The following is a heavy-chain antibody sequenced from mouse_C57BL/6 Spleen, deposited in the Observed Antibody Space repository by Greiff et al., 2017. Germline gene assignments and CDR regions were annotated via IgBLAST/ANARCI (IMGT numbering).Heavy chain of an antibody. V-gene: IGHV14-4*01. D-gene: IGHD5-1-1*01. CDR1: GFNIKDDY. CDR3: TTGYQPPFAY. J-gene: IGHJ3*01. Sequence: EVKLMESGAELVRPGASVKLSCTASGFNIKDDYMHWVKQRPEQGLEWIGWIDPENGDTEYASKFQGKATITADPSSNTASLLLISLTSEDTAVYYCTTGYQPPFAYWGQGTLVTVSA. CDR2: IDPENGDT.